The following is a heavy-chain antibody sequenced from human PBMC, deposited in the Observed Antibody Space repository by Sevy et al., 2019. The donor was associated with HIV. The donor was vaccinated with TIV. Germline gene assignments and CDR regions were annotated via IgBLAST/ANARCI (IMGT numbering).Heavy chain of an antibody. J-gene: IGHJ1*01. V-gene: IGHV3-33*01. CDR3: ARDLRGKGDFQH. Sequence: GGSLRLSCAASGFTFSSYGMHWVRQAPGKGLELVAVIWYDGSNKYYADSVKGRFTISRDNSKNTLYLQMNSLRAEDTAVYYCARDLRGKGDFQHWGQGTLVTVSS. CDR2: IWYDGSNK. D-gene: IGHD3-16*01. CDR1: GFTFSSYG.